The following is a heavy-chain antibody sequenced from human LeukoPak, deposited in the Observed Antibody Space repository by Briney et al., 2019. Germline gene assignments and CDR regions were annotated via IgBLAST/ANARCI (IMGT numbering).Heavy chain of an antibody. CDR1: GFTFSNYA. V-gene: IGHV3-11*04. Sequence: GGSLRLSCAASGFTFSNYAMSWIRQAPGKGLEWVSYISSSASAIYYADSVKGRFTISRDDAKNSLYLQMNSLRAEDTALYYCARGRGITIFGIPYSFDYWGQGTLVTVSS. J-gene: IGHJ4*02. D-gene: IGHD3-3*01. CDR3: ARGRGITIFGIPYSFDY. CDR2: ISSSASAI.